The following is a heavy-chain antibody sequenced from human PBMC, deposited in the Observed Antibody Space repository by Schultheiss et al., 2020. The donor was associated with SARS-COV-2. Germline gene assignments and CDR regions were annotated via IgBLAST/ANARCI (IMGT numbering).Heavy chain of an antibody. V-gene: IGHV1-69*13. Sequence: SVKVSCKASGGTFSSYAISWVRQAPGQGLEWMGWIIPIFGTANYAQKFQGRVTITADESTSTAYMELSSLRSEDTAVYYCARESVSYSSGWRWFDPWGQGTLVTVSS. D-gene: IGHD6-19*01. CDR1: GGTFSSYA. J-gene: IGHJ5*02. CDR2: IIPIFGTA. CDR3: ARESVSYSSGWRWFDP.